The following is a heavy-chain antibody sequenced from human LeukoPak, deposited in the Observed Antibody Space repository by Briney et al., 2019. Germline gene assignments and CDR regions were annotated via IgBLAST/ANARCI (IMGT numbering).Heavy chain of an antibody. Sequence: NPSETLSLTCTVSGGSISSGDYYWSWIRQPPGKGLEWIGYIYYSGSTYYNPSLKSRVTISVDTSKNQFSLKLSSVTAADTAVYYCASGSSSSGRFDYWGQGTLVTVSS. D-gene: IGHD6-6*01. CDR3: ASGSSSSGRFDY. V-gene: IGHV4-30-4*01. J-gene: IGHJ4*02. CDR1: GGSISSGDYY. CDR2: IYYSGST.